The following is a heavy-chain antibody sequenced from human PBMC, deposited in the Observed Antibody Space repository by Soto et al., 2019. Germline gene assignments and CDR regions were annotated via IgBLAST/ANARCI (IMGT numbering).Heavy chain of an antibody. J-gene: IGHJ5*01. CDR3: ARPGRNFDCIDS. CDR1: GGSISSSGYY. CDR2: IYYTGIT. D-gene: IGHD3-9*01. V-gene: IGHV4-39*01. Sequence: PSETLSLTCTVSGGSISSSGYYWGWIRQPPGKGLEWIGSIYYTGITYSNPSLKSRVSISIDTSKNQFSLKLSSVTAADTAVYYCARPGRNFDCIDSWGQGTLVTVSP.